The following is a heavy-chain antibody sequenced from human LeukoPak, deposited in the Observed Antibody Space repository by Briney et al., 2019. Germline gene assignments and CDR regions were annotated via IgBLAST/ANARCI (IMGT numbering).Heavy chain of an antibody. J-gene: IGHJ4*02. D-gene: IGHD3-16*02. Sequence: GGSLRLSCAASRFVFPSSGMHWVRQAPGKELEWVAYLRYDGTDTYYADSVKGRFTISRDNSKNTLYLQMNSLRAEDTAVYYCAMTPNMITFGGVIAPFDYWGQGTLVTVSS. CDR2: LRYDGTDT. CDR1: RFVFPSSG. CDR3: AMTPNMITFGGVIAPFDY. V-gene: IGHV3-30*02.